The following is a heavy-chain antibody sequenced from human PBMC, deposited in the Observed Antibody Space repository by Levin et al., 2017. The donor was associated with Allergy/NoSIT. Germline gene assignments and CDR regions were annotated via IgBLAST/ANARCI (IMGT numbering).Heavy chain of an antibody. D-gene: IGHD3-10*01. J-gene: IGHJ2*01. CDR2: ISGSGGST. CDR1: GFTFSSYA. Sequence: AGGSLRLSCAASGFTFSSYAMSWVRQAPGKGLEWVSAISGSGGSTYYADSVKGRFTISRDNSKNTLYLQMNSLRAEDTAVYYCAKGYYYGSGSYYQEYWYFDLWGRGTLVTVSS. V-gene: IGHV3-23*01. CDR3: AKGYYYGSGSYYQEYWYFDL.